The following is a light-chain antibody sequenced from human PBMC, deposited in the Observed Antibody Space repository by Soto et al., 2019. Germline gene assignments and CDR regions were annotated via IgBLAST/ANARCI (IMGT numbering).Light chain of an antibody. J-gene: IGKJ1*01. Sequence: EIVMTQSPGTLSVSPGERATLSCRASQSVSSNLAWYQQKPGQAPRLLIYGASTRATGIPARFSGSGSETEFTRTISGLEAEDFAVYYCQQFYNSPRTFGQGTKVEIK. CDR1: QSVSSN. V-gene: IGKV3-15*01. CDR2: GAS. CDR3: QQFYNSPRT.